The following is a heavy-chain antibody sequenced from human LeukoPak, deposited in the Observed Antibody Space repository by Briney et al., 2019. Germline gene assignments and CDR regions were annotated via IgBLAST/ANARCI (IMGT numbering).Heavy chain of an antibody. CDR2: ISGNGVTT. V-gene: IGHV3-64*02. J-gene: IGHJ4*02. CDR1: GFTFSISA. CDR3: ARLIVVPAATQSRYFDY. Sequence: GGSLRLSCSASGFTFSISAMHWVRQAPGKGLQYVSVISGNGVTTSYADSVKGRFTISRDNSKNTLYLQLGSLRPEDMAVYYCARLIVVPAATQSRYFDYWGQGTLVAVSS. D-gene: IGHD2-2*01.